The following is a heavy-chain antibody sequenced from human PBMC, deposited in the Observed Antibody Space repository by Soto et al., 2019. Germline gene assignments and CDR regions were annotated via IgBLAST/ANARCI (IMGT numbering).Heavy chain of an antibody. J-gene: IGHJ4*02. V-gene: IGHV1-18*01. CDR3: ARDIGARPGYFEF. Sequence: QVQLVQSGAEVNKPGTSVKVSCKASGYTFSSYGISWVRQAPGQGLEWMGWISVFNGNTNYAQKFQDRVTMTTDTSTSTAYMELRSLTSDDTALYFCARDIGARPGYFEFWGQGILVTVSS. D-gene: IGHD6-6*01. CDR2: ISVFNGNT. CDR1: GYTFSSYG.